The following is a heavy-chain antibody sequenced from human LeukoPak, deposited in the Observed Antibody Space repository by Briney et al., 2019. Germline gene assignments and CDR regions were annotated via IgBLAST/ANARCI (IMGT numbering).Heavy chain of an antibody. J-gene: IGHJ6*03. CDR3: ARAAVNLHPNHYYYMDV. CDR1: GYTFTSYD. CDR2: MNPYNGNT. Sequence: ASVKVSCKASGYTFTSYDINWVRQATGQGLEWMGWMNPYNGNTGCAQKFEGRVIMTRDTSISTAYLELSSLTSEDTAVYYCARAAVNLHPNHYYYMDVWGKGTTVTVSS. V-gene: IGHV1-8*01.